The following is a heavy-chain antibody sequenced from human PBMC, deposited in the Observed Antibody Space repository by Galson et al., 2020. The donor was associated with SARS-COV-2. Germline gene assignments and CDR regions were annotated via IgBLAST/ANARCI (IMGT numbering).Heavy chain of an antibody. CDR1: GFTFSSYA. Sequence: GGSLRLSCAASGFTFSSYALHWIRQAPGKGLEWLTVTSHDGGNKYYADSVKGRFSISRDNSNNILYLQMNSLRAEDTAIYYCARDHSFDILTGYLKGLDFWGQGTAVTVSS. V-gene: IGHV3-30-3*01. CDR2: TSHDGGNK. CDR3: ARDHSFDILTGYLKGLDF. D-gene: IGHD3-9*01. J-gene: IGHJ6*02.